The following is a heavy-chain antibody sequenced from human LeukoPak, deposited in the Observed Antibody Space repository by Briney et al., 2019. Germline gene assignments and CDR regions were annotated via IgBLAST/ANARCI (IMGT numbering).Heavy chain of an antibody. D-gene: IGHD6-19*01. CDR2: IKQDGSEK. CDR3: AGSSGWFLTD. J-gene: IGHJ3*01. Sequence: GGSLRLSCAASGFIFSTYWMTWVRQAPGKGLEWVANIKQDGSEKYYVDSVQGRFTISRDNAKNSLYLQMNSLRAEDTAVYYCAGSSGWFLTDWGQGTMVTVSS. CDR1: GFIFSTYW. V-gene: IGHV3-7*01.